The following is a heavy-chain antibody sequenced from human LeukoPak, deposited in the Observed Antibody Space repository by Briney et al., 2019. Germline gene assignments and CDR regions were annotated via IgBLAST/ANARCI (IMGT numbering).Heavy chain of an antibody. D-gene: IGHD3-10*01. J-gene: IGHJ4*02. V-gene: IGHV4-31*03. CDR2: IYYSGST. Sequence: SETLSLTCTVSGGSISSSSYYWGWIRQPPGKGLEWIGYIYYSGSTYYNPSLKSRVTISVDTSKNQFSLKLSSVTAADTAVYYCARSKLAYYYGSGSYSQRPYYFDYWGQGTLVTVSS. CDR1: GGSISSSSYY. CDR3: ARSKLAYYYGSGSYSQRPYYFDY.